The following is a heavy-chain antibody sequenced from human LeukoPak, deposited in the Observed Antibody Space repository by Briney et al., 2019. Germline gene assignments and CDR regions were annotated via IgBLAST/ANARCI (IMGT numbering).Heavy chain of an antibody. V-gene: IGHV3-23*01. CDR2: ISGSGGST. Sequence: GGSLRLSCAASGFTFSTYAMGWVRQAPGKGLEWVSAISGSGGSTYYADSVKGRFTISRDNSKNTLYLQMNSLRAEDTAVYYCAKDTDYSNYRWFDPWGQGTLVTVSS. CDR1: GFTFSTYA. J-gene: IGHJ5*02. D-gene: IGHD4-11*01. CDR3: AKDTDYSNYRWFDP.